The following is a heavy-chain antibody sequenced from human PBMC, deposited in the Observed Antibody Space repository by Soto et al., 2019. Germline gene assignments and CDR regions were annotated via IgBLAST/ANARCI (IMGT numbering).Heavy chain of an antibody. Sequence: PSETLSLTCTVSGGSISSSSYYWGWIRQPPGKGLEWIGSIYYSGSTYYNPSLKSRVTISVDTSKNQFSLKLSSVTAADTAVYYCARHPKYIVATGGWLDPWGQGTLVPVSS. J-gene: IGHJ5*02. CDR2: IYYSGST. V-gene: IGHV4-39*01. CDR3: ARHPKYIVATGGWLDP. D-gene: IGHD5-12*01. CDR1: GGSISSSSYY.